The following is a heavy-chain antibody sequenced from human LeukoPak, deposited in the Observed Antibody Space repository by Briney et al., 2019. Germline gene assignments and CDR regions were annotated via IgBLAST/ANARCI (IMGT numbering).Heavy chain of an antibody. Sequence: SETLSLTCGVYGGSFSGYYWSWIRQPPGKGVEWIGSIYYSGSTYYNPSLKSRVTISVDTSKNQFSLKLISVTAADTAVYYCARVRYNWNAPFDYWGQGTLVTVSS. CDR3: ARVRYNWNAPFDY. D-gene: IGHD1-1*01. CDR2: IYYSGST. V-gene: IGHV4-34*01. CDR1: GGSFSGYY. J-gene: IGHJ4*02.